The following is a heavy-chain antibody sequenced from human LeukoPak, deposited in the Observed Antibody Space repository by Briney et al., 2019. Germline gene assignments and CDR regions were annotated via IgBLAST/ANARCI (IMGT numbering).Heavy chain of an antibody. CDR3: ARVVCSGGSCYSFDY. CDR2: INWNGGST. J-gene: IGHJ4*02. D-gene: IGHD2-15*01. Sequence: PGGSLRLSCAASGFTFDDYGMSWVRQAPGKGLEWVSGINWNGGSTGYADSVKGRFTISRDSAKNSLYLQMNSLRAEDTALYYCARVVCSGGSCYSFDYWGQGTLVTVSS. V-gene: IGHV3-20*04. CDR1: GFTFDDYG.